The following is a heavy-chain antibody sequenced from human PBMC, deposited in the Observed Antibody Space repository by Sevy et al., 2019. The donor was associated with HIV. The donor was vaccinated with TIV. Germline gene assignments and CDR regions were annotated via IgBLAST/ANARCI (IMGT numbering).Heavy chain of an antibody. V-gene: IGHV3-23*01. J-gene: IGHJ6*03. CDR1: GFSFDSYG. Sequence: GSLRLSCAVSGFSFDSYGMTWVRQAPGKGLEWVSAISGSGTRTYYADSVKGRFIISRDNSKNTLDLQMNSRRAEDTAIYYCGKGGGGHYDPDEIAYYFYYYNMDVWGKGTTVTVSS. CDR3: GKGGGGHYDPDEIAYYFYYYNMDV. CDR2: ISGSGTRT. D-gene: IGHD3-22*01.